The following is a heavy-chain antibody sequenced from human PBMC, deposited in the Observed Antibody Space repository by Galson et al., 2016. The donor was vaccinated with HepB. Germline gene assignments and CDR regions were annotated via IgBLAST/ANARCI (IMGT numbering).Heavy chain of an antibody. V-gene: IGHV3-30*04. J-gene: IGHJ4*02. D-gene: IGHD6-13*01. CDR1: GFTFRTYA. CDR2: IPYGGTNE. Sequence: SLRLSCAASGFTFRTYAMHWVRQAPGKGLEWVAVIPYGGTNEHYADSVKGRFTISRDNSKNTVYLQMNNLTTEDTAVYYCARVVVAFKQLAPFDYWGQGTLVTVSS. CDR3: ARVVVAFKQLAPFDY.